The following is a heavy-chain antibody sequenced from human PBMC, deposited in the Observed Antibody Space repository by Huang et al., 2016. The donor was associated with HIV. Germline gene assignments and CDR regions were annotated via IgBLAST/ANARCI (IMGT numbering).Heavy chain of an antibody. Sequence: QVQLVQSGAEVKKPGASVKVSCKPSGYAFADYFIHWVRQAPGQGLEWMAWVNPNNGATNYDQKVLGRLTVTGETSMRTADMELSGLTSDDTAKYYCTRDGVAPDEEFDYWGQGTVIIVSS. J-gene: IGHJ4*02. D-gene: IGHD5-12*01. CDR2: VNPNNGAT. CDR3: TRDGVAPDEEFDY. CDR1: GYAFADYF. V-gene: IGHV1-2*02.